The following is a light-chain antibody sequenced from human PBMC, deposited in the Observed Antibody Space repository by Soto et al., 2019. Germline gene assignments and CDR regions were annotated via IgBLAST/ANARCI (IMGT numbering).Light chain of an antibody. Sequence: EIGLTQSPGTLSLSPGERATLSCRASQSVSSTYLAWYQQKPGQAPRLLIYGTSSRATGIPDRFSGSGSGTDFTLTISRLEPEDFAVYYCQQYGSSLWTFGQGTKVDIK. CDR1: QSVSSTY. CDR3: QQYGSSLWT. J-gene: IGKJ1*01. CDR2: GTS. V-gene: IGKV3-20*01.